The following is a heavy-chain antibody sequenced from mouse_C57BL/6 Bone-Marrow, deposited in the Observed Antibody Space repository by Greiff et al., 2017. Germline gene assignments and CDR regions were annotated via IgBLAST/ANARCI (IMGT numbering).Heavy chain of an antibody. CDR1: GFTFSSYA. V-gene: IGHV5-4*01. J-gene: IGHJ3*01. Sequence: EVHLVESGGGLVKPGGSLKLSCAASGFTFSSYAMSWVRQTPEKRLEWVATISDGGSYTYYPDNVKGRFTITRDNAKNNLYLQMSHLKSEDAAMYYCARDRDYCSSSLFAYWGQGTLVTVSA. CDR3: ARDRDYCSSSLFAY. CDR2: ISDGGSYT. D-gene: IGHD1-1*01.